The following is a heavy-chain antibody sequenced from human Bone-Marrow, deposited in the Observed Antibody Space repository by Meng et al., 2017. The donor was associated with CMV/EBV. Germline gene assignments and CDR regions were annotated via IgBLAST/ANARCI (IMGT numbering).Heavy chain of an antibody. CDR1: GYTFTGYQ. CDR2: VNPNSGGT. D-gene: IGHD6-19*01. CDR3: ARPRVAGTAHFDS. V-gene: IGHV1-2*02. Sequence: ASVKVSCKASGYTFTGYQVHGVRQAPGQGLEWMGWVNPNSGGTDYVQKFQGRVTMTRDTSISTVYMELNRLTSDDTAVYYCARPRVAGTAHFDSWGQGTLVTVSS. J-gene: IGHJ4*02.